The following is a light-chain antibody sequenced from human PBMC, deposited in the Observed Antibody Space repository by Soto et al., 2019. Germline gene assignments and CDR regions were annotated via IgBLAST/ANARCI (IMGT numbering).Light chain of an antibody. CDR2: DAS. Sequence: EIVLKQSPATLSLSPGERATLSCRASQSVSSYLAWYQQKPGQAPRLLIYDASNRATGIPARFSGSGSGTDFTLTISSLEPEDFAVYYCQQRSNWPTCGQGTKVEIK. J-gene: IGKJ1*01. CDR1: QSVSSY. V-gene: IGKV3-11*01. CDR3: QQRSNWPT.